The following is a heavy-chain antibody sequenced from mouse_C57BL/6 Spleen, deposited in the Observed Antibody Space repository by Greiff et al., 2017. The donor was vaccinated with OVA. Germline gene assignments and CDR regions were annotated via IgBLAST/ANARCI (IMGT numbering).Heavy chain of an antibody. CDR1: GYTFTGYW. CDR3: ARKRVSYGSSYPLGMDY. Sequence: QVQLQQSGAELMKPGASVKLSCKATGYTFTGYWIEWVKQRPGHGLEWIGEILPGSGSTNYNEKFKGKATFTADTSSNTAYMQLSSLTTEDSAIYYCARKRVSYGSSYPLGMDYWGQGTSVTVSS. CDR2: ILPGSGST. J-gene: IGHJ4*01. V-gene: IGHV1-9*01. D-gene: IGHD1-1*01.